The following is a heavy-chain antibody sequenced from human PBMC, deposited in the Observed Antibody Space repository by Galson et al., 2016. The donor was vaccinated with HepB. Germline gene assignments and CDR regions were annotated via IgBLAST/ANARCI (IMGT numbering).Heavy chain of an antibody. D-gene: IGHD3-3*01. CDR1: GYTFTSYD. CDR3: ARGRGISYYGFWSGYSLDY. V-gene: IGHV1-8*01. CDR2: MNPNSDNS. Sequence: ASGYTFTSYDINWVRQATGQGLEWMGWMNPNSDNSGYAQRFQGRVTMTRHTSMSTAYMELSSLRSDDTAVYFCARGRGISYYGFWSGYSLDYWGQGTLVTVSS. J-gene: IGHJ4*02.